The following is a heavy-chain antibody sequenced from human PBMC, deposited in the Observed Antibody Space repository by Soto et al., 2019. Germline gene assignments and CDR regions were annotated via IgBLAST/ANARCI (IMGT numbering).Heavy chain of an antibody. V-gene: IGHV3-30*03. Sequence: QVQLVESGGGVVQPGRSLRLSCAASGFTFSNSGMHWVRQAPGKGLEWVALISYDGSTIYYADSVKGRFTISRDNSKNTLYLQMNSLRAEDTAVYYCAGEVVFDPIDYWGQGTLVTVSS. CDR3: AGEVVFDPIDY. D-gene: IGHD2-21*01. CDR1: GFTFSNSG. J-gene: IGHJ4*02. CDR2: ISYDGSTI.